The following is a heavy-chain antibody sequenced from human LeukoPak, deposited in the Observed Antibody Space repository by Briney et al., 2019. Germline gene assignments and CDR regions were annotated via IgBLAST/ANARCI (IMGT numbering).Heavy chain of an antibody. CDR1: GYTFTGHY. CDR3: ARVRGYSYGYDPAYYFDY. V-gene: IGHV1-2*02. Sequence: GASVKVSCKASGYTFTGHYLHWVRQAPGQGLEWMGWINPKNAGTNFAQRFQGRVTMTRDTSISTAYMELSRLRSDDTAVYYCARVRGYSYGYDPAYYFDYWGQGTLVTVSS. CDR2: INPKNAGT. J-gene: IGHJ4*02. D-gene: IGHD5-18*01.